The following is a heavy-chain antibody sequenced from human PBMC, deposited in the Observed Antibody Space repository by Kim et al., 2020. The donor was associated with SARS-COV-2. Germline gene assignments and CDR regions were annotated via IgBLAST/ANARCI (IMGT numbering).Heavy chain of an antibody. CDR2: TT. D-gene: IGHD1-26*01. J-gene: IGHJ4*02. Sequence: TTDYATPVKGRLTSSRDDSKNKLYLQMNSLKTEDTAVYYCTTQRVGATPYWGQGTLVTVSS. CDR3: TTQRVGATPY. V-gene: IGHV3-15*01.